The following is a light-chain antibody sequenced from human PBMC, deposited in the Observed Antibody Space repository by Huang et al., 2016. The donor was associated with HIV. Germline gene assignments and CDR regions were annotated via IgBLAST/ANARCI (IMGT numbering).Light chain of an antibody. CDR2: AAS. Sequence: DIQMTQSPSSLSASIGDRVTITCRASQSVSHSLNWYQQKPGEAPNFLIYAASTLQSVVPSRFSGTGSGTYFTLTITSLQPEDFATYYCQQTYSPPPWTFGQGTKVEMK. CDR3: QQTYSPPPWT. V-gene: IGKV1-39*01. J-gene: IGKJ1*01. CDR1: QSVSHS.